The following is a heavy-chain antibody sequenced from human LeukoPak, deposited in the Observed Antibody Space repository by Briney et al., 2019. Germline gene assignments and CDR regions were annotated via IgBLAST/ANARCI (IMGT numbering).Heavy chain of an antibody. Sequence: GGSLRLSCAASGFSYSSYGMHWVRQAPGKGLEWVAVLSHDGNDNYYADSGKGRFTISRDNSKNTVYLEMHSLRAEDTAVYYCAKDQIGWAPGYSSGPLDYWGQGTLVIVSS. V-gene: IGHV3-30*18. J-gene: IGHJ4*02. CDR2: LSHDGNDN. CDR1: GFSYSSYG. D-gene: IGHD6-19*01. CDR3: AKDQIGWAPGYSSGPLDY.